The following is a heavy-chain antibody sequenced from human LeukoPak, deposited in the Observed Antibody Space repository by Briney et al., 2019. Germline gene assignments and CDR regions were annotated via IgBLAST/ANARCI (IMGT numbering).Heavy chain of an antibody. CDR3: AKKGSGWYDVFDL. CDR2: IYPGDSDT. Sequence: GESLKISCEGSGYSFITYWIGWVRQMPGKGLEWMGIIYPGDSDTRYSPSFQGQVTISADKSINTAYLQWSSLKASDTAIYYCAKKGSGWYDVFDLWGQGTMVTVSS. CDR1: GYSFITYW. D-gene: IGHD6-19*01. J-gene: IGHJ3*01. V-gene: IGHV5-51*01.